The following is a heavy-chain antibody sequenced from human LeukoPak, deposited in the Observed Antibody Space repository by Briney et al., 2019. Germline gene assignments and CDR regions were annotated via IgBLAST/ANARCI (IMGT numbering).Heavy chain of an antibody. V-gene: IGHV3-30-3*01. CDR2: ISSDGSIK. Sequence: GGSLRLSCAASGFTFSSYAMHWVRQAPGKGLEWLAVISSDGSIKYYGDSVRGRFTISRDNAKNSLYLQMNSQRAEDTAVYYCARDGSIQLWSIDYWGQGTLVTVSS. CDR1: GFTFSSYA. D-gene: IGHD5-18*01. CDR3: ARDGSIQLWSIDY. J-gene: IGHJ4*02.